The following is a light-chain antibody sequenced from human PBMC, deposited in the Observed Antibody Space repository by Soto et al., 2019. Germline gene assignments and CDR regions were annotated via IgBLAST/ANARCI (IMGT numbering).Light chain of an antibody. CDR3: QVWDSSSDWV. CDR2: DDS. Sequence: SYALTQAPSVSVAPGQTARITCGGNNIGGKNVHWYQHKPGQAPVLVVYDDSDRPSGISERFSGSNSGNTATLTISRVEAGDEADYHCQVWDSSSDWVFGGGTKLTVL. J-gene: IGLJ3*02. V-gene: IGLV3-21*02. CDR1: NIGGKN.